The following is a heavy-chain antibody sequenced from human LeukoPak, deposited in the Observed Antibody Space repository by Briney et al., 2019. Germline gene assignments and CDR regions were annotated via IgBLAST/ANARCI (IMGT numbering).Heavy chain of an antibody. J-gene: IGHJ4*02. CDR3: ARQERVGGYSYGIDY. CDR1: GGSISSSSSY. D-gene: IGHD5-18*01. Sequence: SETLSLTCTVSGGSISSSSSYWGCTRPPPGEGLEWLGSIYYSGCTYYIPPRNCRVTISVHTSKNQYSLKLSSVPAADTGVYYLARQERVGGYSYGIDYWGQGTLVTVSP. CDR2: IYYSGCT. V-gene: IGHV4-39*01.